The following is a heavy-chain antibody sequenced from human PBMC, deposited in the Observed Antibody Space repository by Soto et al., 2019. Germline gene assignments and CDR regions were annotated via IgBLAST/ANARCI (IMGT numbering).Heavy chain of an antibody. V-gene: IGHV1-2*02. Sequence: ASVKVSCKASGYTFTGHYIHWVRQAPEQGPEWMGEIGPESGATRYAQKFQGRVTMTRDTSITTVYMELKNLSPGDTAVYYCGRGRSGQIVVFYWGQGTLVTVSS. CDR3: GRGRSGQIVVFY. CDR2: IGPESGAT. J-gene: IGHJ4*02. D-gene: IGHD1-26*01. CDR1: GYTFTGHY.